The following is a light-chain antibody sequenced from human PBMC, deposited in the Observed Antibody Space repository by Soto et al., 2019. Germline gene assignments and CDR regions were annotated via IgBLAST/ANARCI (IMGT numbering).Light chain of an antibody. J-gene: IGKJ1*01. V-gene: IGKV3-20*01. CDR1: QSVRSN. CDR3: QQYGNSPRA. CDR2: GAS. Sequence: IGMTQSPSTLSVSPGERATLSCRASQSVRSNLAWYQQKPGQAPRLLIYGASSRATGIPDRFSGSGSGTDFTLTISGLEPEDFAVYYCQQYGNSPRAFGQGTKVDIK.